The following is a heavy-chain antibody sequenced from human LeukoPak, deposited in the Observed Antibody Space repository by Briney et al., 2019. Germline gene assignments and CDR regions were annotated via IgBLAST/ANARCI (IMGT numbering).Heavy chain of an antibody. D-gene: IGHD6-6*01. CDR3: ARTAARRFDY. J-gene: IGHJ4*02. V-gene: IGHV1-2*06. CDR1: GYTLTDYY. CDR2: INPNSGGT. Sequence: ASVKVSCKASGYTLTDYYMHWVRQAPGQGLEWMGRINPNSGGTNYAQKFQGRVTMTRDTSTSTVYMELSSLRSDDTAVYYCARTAARRFDYWGQGTLVTVSS.